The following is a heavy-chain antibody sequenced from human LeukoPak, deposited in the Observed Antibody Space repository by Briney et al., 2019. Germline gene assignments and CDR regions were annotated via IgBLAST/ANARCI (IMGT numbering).Heavy chain of an antibody. D-gene: IGHD1-26*01. J-gene: IGHJ4*02. CDR3: ARVGAQTSGY. V-gene: IGHV3-21*01. Sequence: PGGSLRLSCAASGFTFSSYSMNWVRQAPGEGLEWVSYISSSSRYIYYADSVKGRFTISRDNARNSLYLQMNSLRAEDTAVYYCARVGAQTSGYWGQGTLVTVSS. CDR1: GFTFSSYS. CDR2: ISSSSRYI.